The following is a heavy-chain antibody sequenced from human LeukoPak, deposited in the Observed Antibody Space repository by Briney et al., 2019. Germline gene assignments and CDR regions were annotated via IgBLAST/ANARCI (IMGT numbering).Heavy chain of an antibody. CDR1: GGSISSGGYY. V-gene: IGHV4-31*03. D-gene: IGHD2-2*01. J-gene: IGHJ6*03. Sequence: SQTLSLTCTVSGGSISSGGYYWSWIRQHPGKGLEWIVYMYYSGSTYYNPSLKSRVTISVDTSKNQFSLKLSSVTAADTAVYYCARGPGYCSSTSCFYYYYYYMDVGGKGTTVTVSS. CDR3: ARGPGYCSSTSCFYYYYYYMDV. CDR2: MYYSGST.